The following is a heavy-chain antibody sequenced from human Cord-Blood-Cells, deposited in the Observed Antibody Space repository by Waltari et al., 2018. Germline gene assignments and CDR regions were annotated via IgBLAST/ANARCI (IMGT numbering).Heavy chain of an antibody. CDR3: ARGKIAVAYYFDY. D-gene: IGHD6-19*01. J-gene: IGHJ4*02. CDR1: GYTFTSYD. V-gene: IGHV1-8*01. CDR2: MNPNSGNT. Sequence: QVQLVQSGAEVKKPGASVKVSCKASGYTFTSYDINWVRQGTGKGLEWMGWMNPNSGNTGYAQKCQGRVTMTRNTSISTAYMELSSLRSEDTAVYYCARGKIAVAYYFDYWGQGTLVTVSS.